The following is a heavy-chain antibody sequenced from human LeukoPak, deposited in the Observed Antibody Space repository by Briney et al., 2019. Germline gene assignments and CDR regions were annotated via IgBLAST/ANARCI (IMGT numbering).Heavy chain of an antibody. CDR1: GGTFSSYA. CDR3: ASGAPYSSSWYSPPFDY. CDR2: IIPILGIA. D-gene: IGHD6-13*01. Sequence: SVKVSCKASGGTFSSYAISWVRQAPGQGLEWMGRIIPILGIANYAQKFQGRVTITADKSTSTAYMELSSLRSEDTAVYYRASGAPYSSSWYSPPFDYWGQGTLVTVSS. V-gene: IGHV1-69*04. J-gene: IGHJ4*02.